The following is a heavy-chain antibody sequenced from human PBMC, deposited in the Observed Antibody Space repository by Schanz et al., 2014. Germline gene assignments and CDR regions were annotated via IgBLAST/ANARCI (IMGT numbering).Heavy chain of an antibody. CDR1: GGTFSSFG. CDR2: ISPYNGNT. D-gene: IGHD6-19*01. V-gene: IGHV1-18*01. J-gene: IGHJ4*02. Sequence: VQLEQSGAEVKKPGSSVKVSCKASGGTFSSFGINWVRQAPGQGLEWMGWISPYNGNTNYAQKLQGRVTMTRDTSTSTVYMELSSLRSEDTAVYYCARGGYSSGWYDRDIAHFDYWGQGTLVTVSS. CDR3: ARGGYSSGWYDRDIAHFDY.